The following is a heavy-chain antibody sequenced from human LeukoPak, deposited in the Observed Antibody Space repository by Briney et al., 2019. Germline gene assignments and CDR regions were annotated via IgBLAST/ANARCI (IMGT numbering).Heavy chain of an antibody. V-gene: IGHV4-59*08. CDR3: ASTVTTAYFDY. D-gene: IGHD4-11*01. CDR2: IYHSGST. CDR1: GGSISRSY. Sequence: SETLSLTCTVSGGSISRSYWSWIRQPPGRGLEWIGYIYHSGSTNYNPSLKSRVTILADTSKNQFSLKLSSVTAADTAVYYCASTVTTAYFDYWGQGTLVTVSS. J-gene: IGHJ4*02.